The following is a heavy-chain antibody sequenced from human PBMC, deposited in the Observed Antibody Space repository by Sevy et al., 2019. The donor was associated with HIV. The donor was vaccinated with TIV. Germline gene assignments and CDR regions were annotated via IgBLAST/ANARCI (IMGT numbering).Heavy chain of an antibody. J-gene: IGHJ5*02. D-gene: IGHD6-13*01. V-gene: IGHV1-69*13. CDR1: GGTFSSYA. CDR3: ARVGAAGLAGWFDP. Sequence: ASVKVSCKASGGTFSSYAISWVRQAPGQGLEWMGGIISIFGTTDYEQKFQGRVTITADESTSTAYMELNSLRSEDMAIDYCARVGAAGLAGWFDPWGQGTLVTVSS. CDR2: IISIFGTT.